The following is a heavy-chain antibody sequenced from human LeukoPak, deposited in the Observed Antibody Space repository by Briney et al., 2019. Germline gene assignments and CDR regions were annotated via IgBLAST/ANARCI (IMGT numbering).Heavy chain of an antibody. CDR3: ARNFPGRTEDV. CDR1: GGSISSYY. V-gene: IGHV4-59*01. CDR2: IYYSGST. J-gene: IGHJ6*04. Sequence: SETLSLTCTVSGGSISSYYWSWIRQPPGKGLEWIGYIYYSGSTNYNPSLKSRATISLDTSKNQFALKLTSVTAADTAVYYCARNFPGRTEDVWGKGTTVTVSS.